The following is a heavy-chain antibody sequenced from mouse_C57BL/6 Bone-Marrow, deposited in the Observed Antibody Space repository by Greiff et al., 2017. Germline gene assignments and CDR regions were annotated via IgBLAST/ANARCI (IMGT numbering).Heavy chain of an antibody. D-gene: IGHD2-2*01. CDR2: IDSENGDT. CDR3: TSLLCLSY. Sequence: VQLQQSGAELVRPGASVKLSCTASGFNIKDDYMHWVKQRPEQGLEWIGWIDSENGDTEYASKFQGKATITADTSSNTAYLQLSSLTSEDTAVYYCTSLLCLSYWGQGTLVTVSA. J-gene: IGHJ3*01. CDR1: GFNIKDDY. V-gene: IGHV14-4*01.